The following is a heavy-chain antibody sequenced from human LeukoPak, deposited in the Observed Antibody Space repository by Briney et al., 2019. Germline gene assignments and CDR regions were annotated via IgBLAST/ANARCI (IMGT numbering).Heavy chain of an antibody. CDR3: ARGALGYCSSTSCYWYYYYGMDV. D-gene: IGHD2-2*01. V-gene: IGHV1-69*13. Sequence: SVKVSCKASGGTFSSHAISWVRQGPGQGLEGMGGIIPIFGTANYAQKFQGRVTITADESTSTAYMELSSLRSEDTAVYYCARGALGYCSSTSCYWYYYYGMDVWGQGTTVTVSS. J-gene: IGHJ6*02. CDR1: GGTFSSHA. CDR2: IIPIFGTA.